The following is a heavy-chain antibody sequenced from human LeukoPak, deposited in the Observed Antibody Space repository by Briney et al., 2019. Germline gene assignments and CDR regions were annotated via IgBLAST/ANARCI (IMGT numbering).Heavy chain of an antibody. CDR3: ASYSGSLLDY. CDR1: GGSISSYY. D-gene: IGHD1-26*01. V-gene: IGHV4-59*01. Sequence: SETLSLTCSVSGGSISSYYWSWTRQSPGKGLEWIGYIYHSGSTNYNPSLKSRVTISVDTSKNQFSLKLSSVTAADTAVYYCASYSGSLLDYWGQGILVTVSS. CDR2: IYHSGST. J-gene: IGHJ4*02.